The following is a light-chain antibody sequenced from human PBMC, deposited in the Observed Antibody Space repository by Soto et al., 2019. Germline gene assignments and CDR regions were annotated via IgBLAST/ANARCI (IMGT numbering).Light chain of an antibody. CDR2: DNG. Sequence: SYELTQPPSVSVAPGQTARITCDGTNIGSKSVQWYQRKPGQAPVLVVYDNGDRPSGIPERLSGSNSGNTATLTISRVEVGDEADFYCQVWDSGSDHPGVFGGGTKLTVL. CDR1: NIGSKS. CDR3: QVWDSGSDHPGV. J-gene: IGLJ3*02. V-gene: IGLV3-21*02.